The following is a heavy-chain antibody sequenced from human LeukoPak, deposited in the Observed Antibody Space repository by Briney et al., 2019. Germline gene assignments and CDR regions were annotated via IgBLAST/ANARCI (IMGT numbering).Heavy chain of an antibody. CDR2: ISSSSSTI. Sequence: GGTLRLSCAASGFTFSSYGMSWVRQAPGEGLEWVSYISSSSSTIYYADSVKGRFTISRDNAKNSLYLQMNSLRAEDTAVYYCARGDCSGGSCYLSLTTIDYWGQGTLVTVSS. D-gene: IGHD2-15*01. J-gene: IGHJ4*02. V-gene: IGHV3-48*01. CDR1: GFTFSSYG. CDR3: ARGDCSGGSCYLSLTTIDY.